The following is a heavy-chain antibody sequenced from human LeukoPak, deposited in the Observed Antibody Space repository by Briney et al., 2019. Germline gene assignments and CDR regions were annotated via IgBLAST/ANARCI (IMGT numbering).Heavy chain of an antibody. CDR3: ARHYSSGYYDYFDY. CDR2: IYYTGST. V-gene: IGHV4-59*08. D-gene: IGHD3-22*01. CDR1: GGSISSYY. Sequence: SETLSLTCTVSGGSISSYYWGWIRQPPGKGLEWIGYIYYTGSTNYNPSLKSRVTISVDTSKNQFSLKLSSVTAADTAVYYCARHYSSGYYDYFDYWGQGTLVTVSS. J-gene: IGHJ4*02.